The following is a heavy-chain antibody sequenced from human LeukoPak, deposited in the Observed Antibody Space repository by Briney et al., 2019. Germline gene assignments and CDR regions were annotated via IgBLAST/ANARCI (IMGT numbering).Heavy chain of an antibody. V-gene: IGHV3-9*01. J-gene: IGHJ6*02. CDR3: AKDHSPFGELFHSPYGMDV. CDR2: ISWNSGSI. CDR1: GFTFDDYA. D-gene: IGHD3-10*01. Sequence: GGSLSLSCAASGFTFDDYAMHWVRQAPGKGLEWVSGISWNSGSIGYADSVKGRFTISRDNAKNSLYLQMNSLRAEDTALYYCAKDHSPFGELFHSPYGMDVWAKGPRSPSP.